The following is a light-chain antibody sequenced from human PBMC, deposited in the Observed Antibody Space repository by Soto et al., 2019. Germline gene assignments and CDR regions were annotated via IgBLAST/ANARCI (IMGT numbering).Light chain of an antibody. CDR3: QLYGSSPPGYT. J-gene: IGKJ2*01. CDR1: QSVASLF. V-gene: IGKV3-20*01. CDR2: ATS. Sequence: EVVLTQSPGTLSLSPGDRATLSCRASQSVASLFLAWYQQKPGQAPRLLISATSNRATGIPDRFSGSGSGTDFTLTISRLEPEDFAVYYCQLYGSSPPGYTFAQGTKLEIK.